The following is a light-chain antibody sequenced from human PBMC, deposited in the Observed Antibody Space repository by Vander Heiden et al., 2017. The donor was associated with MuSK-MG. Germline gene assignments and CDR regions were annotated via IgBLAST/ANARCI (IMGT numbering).Light chain of an antibody. V-gene: IGKV1-5*01. CDR3: QQCSTCPLT. CDR2: DAS. CDR1: QSISGC. J-gene: IGKJ1*01. Sequence: DVQMTQSSPTLSASVGDRVTITCRASQSISGCLAWYQQKPGKAPKLLISDASSLESGVPSRFSGSGSGTEFTLTISSLQPDDFATYSCQQCSTCPLTFGQGTKVEIK.